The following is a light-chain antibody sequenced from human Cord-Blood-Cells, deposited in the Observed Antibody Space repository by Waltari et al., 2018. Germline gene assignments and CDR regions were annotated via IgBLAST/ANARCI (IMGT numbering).Light chain of an antibody. CDR1: SSYVGSSNL. CDR2: EGS. J-gene: IGLJ1*01. Sequence: QSALTQPASVSGSPGQSLNISCTGTSSYVGSSNLVSWYQQHPGKAPKLMIYEGSKRPSGVSNRFSGSKSGNTASLTISGLQAEDEADYYCCSYAGSSTYVFGTGTKVTVL. CDR3: CSYAGSSTYV. V-gene: IGLV2-23*01.